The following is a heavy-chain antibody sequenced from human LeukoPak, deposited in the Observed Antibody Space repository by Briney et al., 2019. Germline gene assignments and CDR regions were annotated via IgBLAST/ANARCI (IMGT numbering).Heavy chain of an antibody. Sequence: GSLRLSCAASGFTFSSYSMNWVRQAPGKGLEWVSSISSSSSYIYYADSVKGRFTISRDNAKNSLYLQMNSLRAEDTAVYYCATAAAGTLGTYYYGMDVWGQGTTVTVSS. CDR2: ISSSSSYI. J-gene: IGHJ6*02. CDR3: ATAAAGTLGTYYYGMDV. D-gene: IGHD6-13*01. V-gene: IGHV3-21*01. CDR1: GFTFSSYS.